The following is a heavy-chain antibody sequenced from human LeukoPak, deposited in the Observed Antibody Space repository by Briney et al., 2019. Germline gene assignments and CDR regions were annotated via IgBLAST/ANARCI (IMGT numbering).Heavy chain of an antibody. Sequence: ASVKVSCKASGYTFTSYGISWVRQAPGQGREWMGWISAYNGNTDYAQSLQGRVTMTIDTSTNTVYMELRSLRTEDTAVYYCGRDVGRSEDIDYWGQGTLVTVSS. CDR3: GRDVGRSEDIDY. V-gene: IGHV1-18*01. J-gene: IGHJ4*02. CDR2: ISAYNGNT. CDR1: GYTFTSYG. D-gene: IGHD3-3*01.